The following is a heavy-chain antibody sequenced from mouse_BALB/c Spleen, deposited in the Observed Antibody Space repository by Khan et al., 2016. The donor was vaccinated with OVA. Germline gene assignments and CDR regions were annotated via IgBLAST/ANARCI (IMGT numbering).Heavy chain of an antibody. CDR3: DRIKKRVATYFDY. J-gene: IGHJ2*01. Sequence: VQLQESGADLVKAGASVTMSCKASGYTFTSYWMHWVKQRLGQGLEWFAETNPTNGRTYYNEKFKSKATLNVDKSSSTAYMLLSGQPVEDSTVSNCDRIKKRVATYFDYWGQGTTLTVSS. D-gene: IGHD1-1*01. CDR2: TNPTNGRT. CDR1: GYTFTSYW. V-gene: IGHV1S81*02.